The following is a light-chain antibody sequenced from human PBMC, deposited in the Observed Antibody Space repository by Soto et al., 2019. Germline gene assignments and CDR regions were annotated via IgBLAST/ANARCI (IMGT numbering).Light chain of an antibody. Sequence: EVVLPQSPGTLSLSPGERATLSCRASQSVSSSYLAWYQQKPGQAPRLLIYGASTRATGIPARFSGSGSGTEFTLTISSLQSEDFAVYYCQKYNNWPWTFGQGTKVDIK. CDR2: GAS. V-gene: IGKV3-15*01. J-gene: IGKJ1*01. CDR3: QKYNNWPWT. CDR1: QSVSSSY.